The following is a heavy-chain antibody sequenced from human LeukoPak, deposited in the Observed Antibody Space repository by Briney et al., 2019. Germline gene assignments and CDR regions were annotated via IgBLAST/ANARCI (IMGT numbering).Heavy chain of an antibody. D-gene: IGHD3-22*01. V-gene: IGHV3-43*01. CDR2: ISWDGGST. J-gene: IGHJ3*02. CDR3: AADNYYDSSGGAFDI. CDR1: GFTFDDYT. Sequence: PGGSLRLSCAASGFTFDDYTMHWVRQAPGKGLEWVSLISWDGGSTYYADSVKGRFTISRDNSKNTLYLQMNSLRAEDTAVYYCAADNYYDSSGGAFDIWGQGTMVTVSS.